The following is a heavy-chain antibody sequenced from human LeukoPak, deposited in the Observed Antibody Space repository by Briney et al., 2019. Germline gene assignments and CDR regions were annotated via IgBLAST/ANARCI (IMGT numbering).Heavy chain of an antibody. J-gene: IGHJ4*02. Sequence: GGSLRLSCAAPEFSVNSPYMGWVRQAPGRGMEWLSTIYSGDGTHYAASAKGRFIISRDISQNTLFPQLNSLRDEDTAVYHCARGFGELYFDFWGQGILVIVSS. CDR2: IYSGDGT. V-gene: IGHV3-66*01. CDR3: ARGFGELYFDF. D-gene: IGHD3-10*01. CDR1: EFSVNSPY.